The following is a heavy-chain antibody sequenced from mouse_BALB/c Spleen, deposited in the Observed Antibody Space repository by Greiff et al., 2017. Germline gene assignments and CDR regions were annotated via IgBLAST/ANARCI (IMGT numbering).Heavy chain of an antibody. V-gene: IGHV5-15*02. Sequence: EVQGVESGGGLVQPGGSRKLSCAASGFTFSDYGMAWVRQAPGKGPEWVAFISNLAYSIYYADTVTGRFTISRENAKNTLYLEMSSLRSEDTAMYYCARGGGRYFDVWGAGTTVTVSS. D-gene: IGHD3-3*01. CDR3: ARGGGRYFDV. CDR1: GFTFSDYG. CDR2: ISNLAYSI. J-gene: IGHJ1*01.